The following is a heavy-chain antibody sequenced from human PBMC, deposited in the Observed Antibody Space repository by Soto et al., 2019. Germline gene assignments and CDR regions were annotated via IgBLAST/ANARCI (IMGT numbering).Heavy chain of an antibody. CDR3: TTDRITMIGGYFDY. D-gene: IGHD3-22*01. CDR1: GFTFSNAW. CDR2: IKSKTDGGTT. J-gene: IGHJ4*02. Sequence: GGSLRLSCAASGFTFSNAWMNWVRQAPGKGLEWVGRIKSKTDGGTTDYAAPVKGRFTISRDDSKNTLYLQMNSLKTEDTAVYYCTTDRITMIGGYFDYWGQGTLVTVSS. V-gene: IGHV3-15*07.